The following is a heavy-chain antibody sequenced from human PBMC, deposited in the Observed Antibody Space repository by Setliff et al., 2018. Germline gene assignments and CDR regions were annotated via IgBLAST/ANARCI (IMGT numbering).Heavy chain of an antibody. D-gene: IGHD5-18*01. V-gene: IGHV1-46*01. CDR3: AREGVDTRSSTDYRYYMDV. CDR1: GYSFTNYG. CDR2: INPSGGGT. J-gene: IGHJ6*03. Sequence: GASVKVSCKTSGYSFTNYGINWVRQAPGQGLEWMGLINPSGGGTIYARKFQGRVTMARETSTSTVYMELSGLRSEDTAVYYCAREGVDTRSSTDYRYYMDVWGKGTTVTVSS.